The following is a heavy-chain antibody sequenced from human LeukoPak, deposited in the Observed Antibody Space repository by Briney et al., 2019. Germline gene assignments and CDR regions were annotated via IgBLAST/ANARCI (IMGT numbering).Heavy chain of an antibody. J-gene: IGHJ4*02. CDR1: GFIFSNYG. D-gene: IGHD6-13*01. V-gene: IGHV3-23*01. CDR3: AKSDTAWGSWYYFDY. CDR2: INNSGGST. Sequence: GGSLRLSCAASGFIFSNYGMSWVRQAPGKGLEWVSSINNSGGSTYYADSVKGRFTISRDNSKNTLNLQMNSLRAEDTAVYYCAKSDTAWGSWYYFDYWGQGTLVTVSS.